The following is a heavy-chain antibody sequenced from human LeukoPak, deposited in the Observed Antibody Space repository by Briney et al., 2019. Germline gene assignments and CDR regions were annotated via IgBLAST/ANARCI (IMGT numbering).Heavy chain of an antibody. Sequence: GGSLKLSCAASGFTFSASGMHWVHQASGKGLEWIGRIRIKANNYATAYAASVQGRFTISRDDSKNMAYLQMNSLKTEDTAVYYCTRHVRTAEVGLNWFDPWGQGTLVIVSS. J-gene: IGHJ5*02. V-gene: IGHV3-73*01. D-gene: IGHD1-26*01. CDR1: GFTFSASG. CDR2: IRIKANNYAT. CDR3: TRHVRTAEVGLNWFDP.